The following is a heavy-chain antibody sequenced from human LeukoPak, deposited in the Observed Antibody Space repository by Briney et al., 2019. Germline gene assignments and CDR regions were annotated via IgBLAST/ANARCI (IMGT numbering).Heavy chain of an antibody. Sequence: PGGSLSLSCAASGFTVSSNYMSWVRQAPGKGLEWVSVIYSGGSTYYADSVKGRFTISRDNSKNTLYLQMNSLRAEDTAVYYCARDLGTSQNYWGQGTLVTVSS. CDR1: GFTVSSNY. CDR2: IYSGGST. V-gene: IGHV3-53*01. CDR3: ARDLGTSQNY. J-gene: IGHJ4*02.